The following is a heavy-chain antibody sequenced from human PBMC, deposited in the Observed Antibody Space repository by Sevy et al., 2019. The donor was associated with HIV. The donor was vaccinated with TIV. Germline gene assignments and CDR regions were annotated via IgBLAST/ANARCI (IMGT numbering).Heavy chain of an antibody. Sequence: GGSLRLSCAASEFTFSSYWMSWVRQAPGKGLEWVANIKQDGSEKYYVDSVKGRFTISRDNAKNSLYLQMNGLRADDTAVYYCARSGGSYDYGMDVWGQGTTVTVSS. CDR1: EFTFSSYW. CDR3: ARSGGSYDYGMDV. J-gene: IGHJ6*02. D-gene: IGHD1-26*01. CDR2: IKQDGSEK. V-gene: IGHV3-7*01.